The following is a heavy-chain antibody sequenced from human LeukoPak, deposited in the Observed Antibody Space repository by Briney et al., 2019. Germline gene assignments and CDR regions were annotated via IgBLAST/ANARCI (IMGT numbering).Heavy chain of an antibody. Sequence: PGGSLRLSCAASGFTFSSYAMSWVRQAPGKGLEWVSAISGSGGRTYYADFVKGRFTVSRDNSKNTLYLQMNSLRAEDTAVYYCARDPESGTSFDYWGQGTLVTVSS. CDR2: ISGSGGRT. CDR3: ARDPESGTSFDY. J-gene: IGHJ4*02. CDR1: GFTFSSYA. V-gene: IGHV3-23*01. D-gene: IGHD1-26*01.